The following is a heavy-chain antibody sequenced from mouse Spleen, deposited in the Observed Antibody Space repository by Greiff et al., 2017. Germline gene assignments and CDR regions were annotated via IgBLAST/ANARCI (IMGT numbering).Heavy chain of an antibody. D-gene: IGHD1-1*01. V-gene: IGHV6-3*01. CDR1: GFTFSNYW. Sequence: EVKVEESGGGLVQPGGSMKLSCVASGFTFSNYWMNWVRQSPEKGLEWVAQIRLKSDNYATHYAESVKGRFTISRDDSKSSVYLQMNNLRAEDTGIYYCTGLYGSFPYFDYWGQGTTLTVSS. CDR2: IRLKSDNYAT. CDR3: TGLYGSFPYFDY. J-gene: IGHJ2*01.